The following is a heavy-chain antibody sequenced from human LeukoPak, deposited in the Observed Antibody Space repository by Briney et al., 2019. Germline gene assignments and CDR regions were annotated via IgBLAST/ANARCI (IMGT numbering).Heavy chain of an antibody. Sequence: GGSLRLSCAASGFTFSSYGIHWVRQAPGKGLKWVAVISYDGSKKYYADSVKGRFTISRDNSKNMVYLQMNSLRAEDTAVYYCAKLGTEIAVVTGVDAFDIWGQGTMVTVSS. CDR3: AKLGTEIAVVTGVDAFDI. J-gene: IGHJ3*02. D-gene: IGHD2-21*02. CDR1: GFTFSSYG. CDR2: ISYDGSKK. V-gene: IGHV3-30*18.